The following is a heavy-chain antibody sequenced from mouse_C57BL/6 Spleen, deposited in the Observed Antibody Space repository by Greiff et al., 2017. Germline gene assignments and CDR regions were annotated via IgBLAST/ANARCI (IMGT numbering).Heavy chain of an antibody. D-gene: IGHD1-1*01. J-gene: IGHJ4*01. CDR2: IDPETGGT. V-gene: IGHV1-15*01. CDR3: TRNYGEYYYAMDD. CDR1: GYTFTDYE. Sequence: VQLQQPGAELVRPGASVTLSCKASGYTFTDYEMHWVKQTPVHGLEWIGAIDPETGGTAYNQKFKGKAILTADKSSSTAYMELRSLTSEDSAVYYCTRNYGEYYYAMDDWGKGTSVTVSS.